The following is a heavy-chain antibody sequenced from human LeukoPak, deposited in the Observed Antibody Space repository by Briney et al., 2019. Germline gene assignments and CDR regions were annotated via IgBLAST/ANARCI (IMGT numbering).Heavy chain of an antibody. Sequence: ASVTVTFKASGYTFTGYYLHWVGQAPGQGLEWMGWISTNSGGTNYAQKFQGRVTMTRDTYINTAYMELSSLTSDDTAIYYCARDLGGYRVEIHFDYWGQGTLVAVSS. CDR3: ARDLGGYRVEIHFDY. J-gene: IGHJ4*02. CDR1: GYTFTGYY. V-gene: IGHV1-2*02. CDR2: ISTNSGGT. D-gene: IGHD1-7*01.